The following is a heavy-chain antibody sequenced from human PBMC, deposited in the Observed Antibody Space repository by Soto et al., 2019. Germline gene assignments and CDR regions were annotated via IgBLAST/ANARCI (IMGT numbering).Heavy chain of an antibody. CDR3: ARAPFGELRTYYYGMDV. Sequence: QVQLQESGPGLVKPSQTLSLTCTVSGGSISSGDYYWSWIRQPPGKGLEWIGYIYYSGSTYYNPSLKSRVTISVHTSNNQFSLKLSSVTAADTAVYYCARAPFGELRTYYYGMDVWGQGTTVTVSS. CDR2: IYYSGST. D-gene: IGHD3-10*01. V-gene: IGHV4-30-4*01. J-gene: IGHJ6*02. CDR1: GGSISSGDYY.